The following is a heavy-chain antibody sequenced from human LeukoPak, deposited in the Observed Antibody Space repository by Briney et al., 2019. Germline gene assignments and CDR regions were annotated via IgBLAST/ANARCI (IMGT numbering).Heavy chain of an antibody. CDR1: GFTFSSYS. J-gene: IGHJ6*04. Sequence: PGGSLRLSCAASGFTFSSYSMNWVRQAPGKGLEWVSSISSSSSYIYYADSVKGRFTISRDNAKNSLYLQMNSLRAEDTAVYYCASRITMVRGVIKVFYYYYGMDVWGKGTTVTVSS. CDR2: ISSSSSYI. CDR3: ASRITMVRGVIKVFYYYYGMDV. D-gene: IGHD3-10*01. V-gene: IGHV3-21*01.